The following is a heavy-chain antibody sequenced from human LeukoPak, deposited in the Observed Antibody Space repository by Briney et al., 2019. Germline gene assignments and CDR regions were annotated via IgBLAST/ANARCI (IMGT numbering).Heavy chain of an antibody. D-gene: IGHD3-10*01. V-gene: IGHV3-9*01. CDR1: GFTFDDYA. CDR2: ISWNRGSI. Sequence: GGSLRLSCAASGFTFDDYAMHWVRQAPGKGLEWVSGISWNRGSIGYADSVKGRFTISRDNAKNSLYLQMNSLRPEDTALYYCAKDIGLGIDYWGRGTLVTVSS. J-gene: IGHJ4*02. CDR3: AKDIGLGIDY.